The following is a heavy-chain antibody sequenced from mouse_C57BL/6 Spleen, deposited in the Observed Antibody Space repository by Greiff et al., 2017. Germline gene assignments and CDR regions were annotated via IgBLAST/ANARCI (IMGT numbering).Heavy chain of an antibody. CDR2: IYPGDGDT. V-gene: IGHV1-80*01. CDR3: AGRDDCYYYAMDY. Sequence: VQVVESGAELVKPGASVKISCKASGYAFSSYWMNWVKQRPGKGLEWIGQIYPGDGDTNYNGKFKGKATLTADKSSSTAYMQLSSLTSEDSAVYFCAGRDDCYYYAMDYWGQGTSVTVSS. CDR1: GYAFSSYW. J-gene: IGHJ4*01. D-gene: IGHD2-3*01.